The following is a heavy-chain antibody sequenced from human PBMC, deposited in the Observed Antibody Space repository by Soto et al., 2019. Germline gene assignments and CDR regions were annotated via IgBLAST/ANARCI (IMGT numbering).Heavy chain of an antibody. J-gene: IGHJ4*02. CDR2: ISDSGGST. CDR1: GFTFSSYA. CDR3: AKGGVSTAARGDC. Sequence: EVQLLESGGGLAQPGVSLRLSCAASGFTFSSYAMSWVRQAPGKGLEWVSGISDSGGSTYYADSVKGRFTISRDNSKNTLYLQMNSRRVEDTAVDYCAKGGVSTAARGDCWGQGTQVTVSS. V-gene: IGHV3-23*01. D-gene: IGHD6-6*01.